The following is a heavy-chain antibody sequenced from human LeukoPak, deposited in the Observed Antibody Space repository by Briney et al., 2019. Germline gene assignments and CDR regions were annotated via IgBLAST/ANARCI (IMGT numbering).Heavy chain of an antibody. CDR3: VKVVTHYYDSSAYYLDY. Sequence: PGGSLRLSCAASGFTFSSYAMSWVRHAPGKGLEWVSAISGSGGSTYYADSVKGRFTISRDNSKNTLYLQMNSLRAEDTAVYYCVKVVTHYYDSSAYYLDYWGQGTLVTVSS. V-gene: IGHV3-23*01. CDR2: ISGSGGST. J-gene: IGHJ4*02. D-gene: IGHD3-22*01. CDR1: GFTFSSYA.